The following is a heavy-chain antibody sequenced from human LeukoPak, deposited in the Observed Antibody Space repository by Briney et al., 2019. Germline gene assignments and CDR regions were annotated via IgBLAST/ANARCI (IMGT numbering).Heavy chain of an antibody. Sequence: PGGSLRLSCAASGFTFSSYAMSWVRQAPGKGLELVSAISGSGGSTYYADSVKGRFTISRDNSKNTLYLQMNSLRAEDTAVYYCAKDRASAPYYFDYWGQGTLVTVSS. CDR2: ISGSGGST. CDR1: GFTFSSYA. J-gene: IGHJ4*02. V-gene: IGHV3-23*01. CDR3: AKDRASAPYYFDY.